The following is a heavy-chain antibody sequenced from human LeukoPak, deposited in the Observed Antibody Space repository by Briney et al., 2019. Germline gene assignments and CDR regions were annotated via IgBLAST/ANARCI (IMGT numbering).Heavy chain of an antibody. J-gene: IGHJ5*02. D-gene: IGHD6-19*01. CDR3: AREILSGRYCWFDP. V-gene: IGHV1-46*01. CDR1: GYTFTSYY. CDR2: INPSGGST. Sequence: GASVKVSCKASGYTFTSYYMHWVRQAPGQGLEWMGLINPSGGSTSYAQKFQGRVTITTDESTSTAYMELSSLRSEDTAVYYCAREILSGRYCWFDPWGQGTLVTVSS.